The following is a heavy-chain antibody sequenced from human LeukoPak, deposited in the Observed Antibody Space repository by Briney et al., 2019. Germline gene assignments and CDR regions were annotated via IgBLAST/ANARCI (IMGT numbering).Heavy chain of an antibody. CDR2: ISGHNGDT. J-gene: IGHJ4*02. CDR1: AYSFTSYL. D-gene: IGHD6-13*01. V-gene: IGHV1-18*01. Sequence: ASVKGSCKASAYSFTSYLIRWVRQVTGQGLEWMGWISGHNGDTDCAQTFKDRVPLTPDTSSSTAYMELKSLTSDDTAVYFCARIWAEFQLVCDFRGQGTLVTVSP. CDR3: ARIWAEFQLVCDF.